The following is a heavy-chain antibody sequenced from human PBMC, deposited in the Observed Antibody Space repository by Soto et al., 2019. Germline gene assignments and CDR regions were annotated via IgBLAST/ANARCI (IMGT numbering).Heavy chain of an antibody. Sequence: SVQVSCKASGYTFTGYYMHWVRQAPGQGLEWMGWINPTSGGTNYAQKFQGRVTMTRDTSISTAYMALSRLRADEKAVYYGASVRKKPVLQYSGMDVWGQGNTVTVSS. CDR1: GYTFTGYY. CDR2: INPTSGGT. V-gene: IGHV1-2*02. D-gene: IGHD6-13*01. J-gene: IGHJ6*02. CDR3: ASVRKKPVLQYSGMDV.